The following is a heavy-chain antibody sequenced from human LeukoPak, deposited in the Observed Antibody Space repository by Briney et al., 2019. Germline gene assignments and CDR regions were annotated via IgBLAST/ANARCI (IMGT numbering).Heavy chain of an antibody. D-gene: IGHD3-10*01. Sequence: QPGGSLRLSCVSSGFKFSHYAIHWVRQAPGKGLEWVSLVSTGGSTTYYADSVRGRFNVSRDNSKNTLYLQMNSLRAEDTAVYYCAKPPYYGSGSSPGANWFDPWGQETLVTVSS. J-gene: IGHJ5*02. CDR2: VSTGGSTT. V-gene: IGHV3-23*01. CDR3: AKPPYYGSGSSPGANWFDP. CDR1: GFKFSHYA.